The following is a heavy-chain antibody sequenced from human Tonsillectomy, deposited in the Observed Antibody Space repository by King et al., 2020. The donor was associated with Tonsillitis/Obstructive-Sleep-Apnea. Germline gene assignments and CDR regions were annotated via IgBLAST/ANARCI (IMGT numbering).Heavy chain of an antibody. Sequence: QVQLQQWGAGLLKPSETLSLTCAVYGGSFSGYYWSWIRQPPGKGLEWIGEINHSGSTNYNPSLKSRVTISVDTSKNQFSLKLSSVTAADTAVYYCARDRCSSTSCYNHYMDVWGKGTTVTVSS. D-gene: IGHD2-2*02. CDR3: ARDRCSSTSCYNHYMDV. V-gene: IGHV4-34*01. CDR2: INHSGST. CDR1: GGSFSGYY. J-gene: IGHJ6*03.